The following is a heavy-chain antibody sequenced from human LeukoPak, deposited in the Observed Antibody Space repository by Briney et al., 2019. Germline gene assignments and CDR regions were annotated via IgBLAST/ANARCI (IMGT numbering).Heavy chain of an antibody. Sequence: SGGSLRLSCAASGFTFSSYEMNWVRQAPGKGLEWVSYISSSGSTIYYADSVKGRFTISRDNAKNSLYLQMNSLRAEDTAVYYCAREGFSGSYYAYYYYYYMDVWGKGTTVTISS. CDR2: ISSSGSTI. CDR3: AREGFSGSYYAYYYYYYMDV. CDR1: GFTFSSYE. V-gene: IGHV3-48*03. D-gene: IGHD1-26*01. J-gene: IGHJ6*03.